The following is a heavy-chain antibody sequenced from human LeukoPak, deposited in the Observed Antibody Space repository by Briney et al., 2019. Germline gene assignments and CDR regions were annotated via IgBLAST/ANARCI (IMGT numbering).Heavy chain of an antibody. J-gene: IGHJ5*02. CDR2: ISGSGYTT. D-gene: IGHD6-19*01. V-gene: IGHV3-23*01. CDR1: GFTVSSNY. CDR3: AKEVGSGWSEYNWFDP. Sequence: GGSLRLSCAASGFTVSSNYMSWVRQAPGKALEWVSGISGSGYTTYYADSVKGRFTIFRDNSKNTLYLQMNSLRAEDTAVYYCAKEVGSGWSEYNWFDPWGQGTLVTVSS.